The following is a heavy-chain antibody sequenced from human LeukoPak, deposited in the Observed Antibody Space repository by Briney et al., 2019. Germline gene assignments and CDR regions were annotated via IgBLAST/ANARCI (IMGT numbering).Heavy chain of an antibody. Sequence: TLSLTCTVSGDSISSGDYYWSWIRQPAGKGLEWIGRISSSGSTNYNPSLKSRVTISVDTSKNQFSLKLSSVTAADTAVYYCASSGYYGSGSYFDYWGQGTLVTVSS. V-gene: IGHV4-61*02. CDR1: GDSISSGDYY. J-gene: IGHJ4*02. CDR3: ASSGYYGSGSYFDY. D-gene: IGHD3-10*01. CDR2: ISSSGST.